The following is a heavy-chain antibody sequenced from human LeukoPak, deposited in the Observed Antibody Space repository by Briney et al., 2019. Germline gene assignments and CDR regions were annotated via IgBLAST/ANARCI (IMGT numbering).Heavy chain of an antibody. D-gene: IGHD4-17*01. J-gene: IGHJ4*02. V-gene: IGHV3-20*04. CDR1: GFSFEDYG. Sequence: PGGSLRLSCAVTGFSFEDYGMHWVRQPLGKGLEWVSSINYNGGSTEYADSVKGRFTISRDNSKDTLYLQMNSLRAEDTAVYYCAKRPSDYGDYVSYFDYWGQGTLVTVSS. CDR2: INYNGGST. CDR3: AKRPSDYGDYVSYFDY.